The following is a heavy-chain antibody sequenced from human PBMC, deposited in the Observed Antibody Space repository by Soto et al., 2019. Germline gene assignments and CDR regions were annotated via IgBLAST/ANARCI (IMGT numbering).Heavy chain of an antibody. V-gene: IGHV3-30*18. CDR3: AKDQRYYDFWSGYHNFAY. Sequence: QVQLVESGGGVVQPGRSLRLSCAASGFTFSSYGMHWVRQAPGKGLEWVAVISYDGSNKYYADSVKGRFTISRDNSKNTLYLQMNSLRAEDTAVYYCAKDQRYYDFWSGYHNFAYWGQGTLVTVSS. CDR1: GFTFSSYG. J-gene: IGHJ4*02. D-gene: IGHD3-3*01. CDR2: ISYDGSNK.